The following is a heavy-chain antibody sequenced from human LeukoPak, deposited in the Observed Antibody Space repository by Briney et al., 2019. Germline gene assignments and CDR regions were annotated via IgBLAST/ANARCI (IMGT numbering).Heavy chain of an antibody. V-gene: IGHV1-46*01. J-gene: IGHJ4*02. D-gene: IGHD4-11*01. CDR2: INPSGGST. CDR1: GGTFTSYY. CDR3: AKSPPTTVTTGPFDY. Sequence: GASVKVSCKASGGTFTSYYMHWVRQAPGQGLEWMGIINPSGGSTSYAQKFQGRVTMTRDTSTSTVYMELSSLRSEDTAVYYCAKSPPTTVTTGPFDYWGQGTLVTVSS.